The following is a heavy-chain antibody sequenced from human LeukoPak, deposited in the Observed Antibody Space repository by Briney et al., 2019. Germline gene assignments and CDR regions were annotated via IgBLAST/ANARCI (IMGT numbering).Heavy chain of an antibody. V-gene: IGHV1-8*01. D-gene: IGHD6-19*01. CDR2: MNPNSGNT. Sequence: ASVKVSCKASGYTFTSYDINWVRQATGQGLEWMGWMNPNSGNTGYAQKFQGRVTMTRNTSISTAYMGLSSLRSEDTAVYYCARGHRVYSSIDYWGQGTLVTVSS. CDR1: GYTFTSYD. CDR3: ARGHRVYSSIDY. J-gene: IGHJ4*02.